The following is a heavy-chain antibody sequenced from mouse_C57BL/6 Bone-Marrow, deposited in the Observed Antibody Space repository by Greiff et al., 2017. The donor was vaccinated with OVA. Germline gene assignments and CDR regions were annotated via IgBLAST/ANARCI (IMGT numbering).Heavy chain of an antibody. J-gene: IGHJ2*01. Sequence: VQLQQSGAELVMPGASVKLSCKASGYTFTSYWMHWVKQRPGQGLEWIGEIDPSDSYTNYNKKFKSKSTVTVDKSSSTAYMQLSSLTSEDSAVYYCDLYYFDYWGQGTTLTVSS. CDR2: IDPSDSYT. CDR3: DLYYFDY. CDR1: GYTFTSYW. V-gene: IGHV1-69*01.